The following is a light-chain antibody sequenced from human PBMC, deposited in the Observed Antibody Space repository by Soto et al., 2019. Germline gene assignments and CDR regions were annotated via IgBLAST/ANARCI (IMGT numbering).Light chain of an antibody. J-gene: IGKJ5*01. CDR1: QSVSSNN. V-gene: IGKV3-20*01. CDR2: GAS. Sequence: EIVLTQSPGTLSLSPVERATLSCRASQSVSSNNLAWYQQKPGQAPRLLIYGASRRATGIPDRFSGSGSGTDFTLTIDRLEPEDFAVYYCQQFDDSVTFGQGTRLEIK. CDR3: QQFDDSVT.